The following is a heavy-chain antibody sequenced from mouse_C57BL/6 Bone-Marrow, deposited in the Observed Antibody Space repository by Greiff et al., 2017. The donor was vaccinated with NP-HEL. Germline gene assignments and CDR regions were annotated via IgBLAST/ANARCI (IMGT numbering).Heavy chain of an antibody. Sequence: EVQLQQSGPVLVKPGASVKMSCKASGYTFTDYYMNWVKQSHGKSLEWIGVINPYNGGTSYNQKFKGKATLTVDKSSSTAYMELNSLTSEDSAVYYCARECTTVVATNAMDYWGQGTSVTVSS. CDR2: INPYNGGT. D-gene: IGHD1-1*01. V-gene: IGHV1-19*01. CDR3: ARECTTVVATNAMDY. CDR1: GYTFTDYY. J-gene: IGHJ4*01.